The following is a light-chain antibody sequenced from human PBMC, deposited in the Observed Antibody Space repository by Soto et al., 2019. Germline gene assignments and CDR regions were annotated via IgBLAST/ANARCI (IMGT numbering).Light chain of an antibody. CDR2: TND. J-gene: IGLJ1*01. Sequence: QSVLTQPPSASGTPGQGVTISCSGSSSNIGSNSVNWFQQLPGAAPKLLIFTNDQRPSGVPDRFSASKSGTSASLAISGLQSEDEATYHCASWDDGLHYVFGTGTKVTVL. CDR1: SSNIGSNS. V-gene: IGLV1-44*01. CDR3: ASWDDGLHYV.